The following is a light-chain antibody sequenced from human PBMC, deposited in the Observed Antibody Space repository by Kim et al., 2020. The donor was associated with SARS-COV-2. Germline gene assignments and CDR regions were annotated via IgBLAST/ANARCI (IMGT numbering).Light chain of an antibody. CDR1: HDITTY. CDR3: QQYDSAPQT. Sequence: DIQMTQSPSSLSASVEDRVTITCRASHDITTYLAWFQQRPGNPPKLLIHAASILQSGVPARFSGSGSGTDFTLTISVLHPEDASTYYCQQYDSAPQTFGQGTKVDIK. J-gene: IGKJ1*01. CDR2: AAS. V-gene: IGKV1-27*01.